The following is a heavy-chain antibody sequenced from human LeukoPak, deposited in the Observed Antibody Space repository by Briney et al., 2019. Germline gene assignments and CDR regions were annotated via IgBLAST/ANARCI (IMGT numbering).Heavy chain of an antibody. CDR3: ARDFGARGWLDY. J-gene: IGHJ4*02. D-gene: IGHD6-19*01. V-gene: IGHV3-30*03. CDR1: GFSFSSYG. CDR2: ISHAGSNE. Sequence: GGSLRLSCAASGFSFSSYGMHWIRQAPGKGLEWVALISHAGSNEYYAASVKGRFTISRDNSNNTFYLQMNSLRPEATAVYYCARDFGARGWLDYWGQGTLVTVSS.